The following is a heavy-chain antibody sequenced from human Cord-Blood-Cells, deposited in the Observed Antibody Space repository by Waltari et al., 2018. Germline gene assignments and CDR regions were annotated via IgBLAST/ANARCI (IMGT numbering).Heavy chain of an antibody. V-gene: IGHV1-2*02. CDR2: INPNSGGT. Sequence: QVQLVQSGAEVKKPGASVRVSCKASGYTFTGYYMHWVRQAPGQGLEWMGWINPNSGGTNYAQKFQGRVTMTRDTSISTAYMELSRLRSDDTAVYYCVETKGRFRWYFDLWGRGTLVTVSS. CDR1: GYTFTGYY. D-gene: IGHD1-1*01. J-gene: IGHJ2*01. CDR3: VETKGRFRWYFDL.